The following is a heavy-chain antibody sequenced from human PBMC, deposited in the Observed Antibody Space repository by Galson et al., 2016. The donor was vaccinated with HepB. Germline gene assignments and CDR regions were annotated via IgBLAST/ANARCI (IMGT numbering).Heavy chain of an antibody. D-gene: IGHD2-2*01. Sequence: SLRLSCAASGFTFDDHAMHWVRQAPGKGLEWVSGISWNSLIIVYADSVKGRFTVSRDNAENSLYLQVNGLRPEDSAFYYCAKDKSPYASTWIDYWGQGTLVTVSP. CDR3: AKDKSPYASTWIDY. CDR1: GFTFDDHA. V-gene: IGHV3-9*01. J-gene: IGHJ4*02. CDR2: ISWNSLII.